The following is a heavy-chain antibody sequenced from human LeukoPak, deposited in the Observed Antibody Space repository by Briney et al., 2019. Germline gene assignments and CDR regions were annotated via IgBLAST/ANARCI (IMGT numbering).Heavy chain of an antibody. D-gene: IGHD4-17*01. CDR2: VSYIGST. CDR1: GDSFSSHY. Sequence: SETLSLTCTVSGDSFSSHYWSWVRQPPGRGLEWIGYVSYIGSTNYNPSLKSRVTISVDTSKNQFSLKLSSVTAADTAVYYCTRDPTTVTKGLDIWGQGTMVTVSS. CDR3: TRDPTTVTKGLDI. V-gene: IGHV4-59*11. J-gene: IGHJ3*02.